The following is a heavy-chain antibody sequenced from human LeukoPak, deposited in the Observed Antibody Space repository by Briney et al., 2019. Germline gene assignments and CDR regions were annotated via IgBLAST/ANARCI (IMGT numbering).Heavy chain of an antibody. CDR2: ISAYNGNT. CDR3: ARDADYDILTGRASNYYMDV. J-gene: IGHJ6*03. D-gene: IGHD3-9*01. CDR1: GYTFTSYG. V-gene: IGHV1-18*01. Sequence: ASVKVSCKASGYTFTSYGISWVRQAPGQGLEWMGWISAYNGNTNYAQKLQGRVTMTTDTSTSTAYMELRSLRSDDTAVYYCARDADYDILTGRASNYYMDVWGKGTTVTVSS.